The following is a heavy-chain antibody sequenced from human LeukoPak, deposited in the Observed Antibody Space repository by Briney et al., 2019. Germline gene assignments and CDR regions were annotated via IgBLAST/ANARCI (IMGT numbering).Heavy chain of an antibody. CDR3: ATDLVGYCSGVGCDSEGY. D-gene: IGHD2-15*01. CDR2: FDPNDGET. V-gene: IGHV1-24*01. CDR1: GYTLTELS. J-gene: IGHJ4*02. Sequence: ASVNVSCKASGYTLTELSMHWVRQAPGQGLEWLGGFDPNDGETNYAQKFHGRVTMTEDKSTDTAYMELSSLRSEDTAVYYCATDLVGYCSGVGCDSEGYLGQGTLATVS.